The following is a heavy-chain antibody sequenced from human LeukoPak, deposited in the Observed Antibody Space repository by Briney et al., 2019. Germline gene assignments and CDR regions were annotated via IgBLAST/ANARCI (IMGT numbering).Heavy chain of an antibody. CDR2: ISGSGGTT. J-gene: IGHJ4*02. CDR3: AKDRLGALLYFDS. D-gene: IGHD1-26*01. V-gene: IGHV3-23*01. CDR1: GFTFSSYG. Sequence: HPGGSLRLSCAASGFTFSSYGMSWVRQAPGKGLEWVSAISGSGGTTYYADSVKGRFTISRDNSMNTLYLQMNSLGAEDTAVYSCAKDRLGALLYFDSWGQGTLVTVSS.